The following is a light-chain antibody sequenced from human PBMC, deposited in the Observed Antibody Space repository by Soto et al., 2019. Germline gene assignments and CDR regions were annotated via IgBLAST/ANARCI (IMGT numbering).Light chain of an antibody. Sequence: EIVLTQSPATLSLSPGGRATLSCRASQSVTGSYLAWYQQKPGQPPRLLIYAASSRATGIPDRLSGSGSGTDFTLTISRLEPEDLAVYYCQQYGNAPWTFGQGTKVDIK. CDR1: QSVTGSY. V-gene: IGKV3-20*01. J-gene: IGKJ1*01. CDR3: QQYGNAPWT. CDR2: AAS.